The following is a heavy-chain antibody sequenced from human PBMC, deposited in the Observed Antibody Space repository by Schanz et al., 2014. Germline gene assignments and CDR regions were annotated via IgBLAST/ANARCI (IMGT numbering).Heavy chain of an antibody. CDR1: GFTVSSNY. V-gene: IGHV3-66*01. Sequence: EVQLVESGGGLVQPGGSLRLSCAASGFTVSSNYMSWVRQAPGKGLEWVSITYSGGSTYYADSVKGRFTISRDNSKNTLDLQMNSLRAEDTAVYYCAKDHAGSDILTALGNWGQGTLVTVSS. CDR2: TYSGGST. CDR3: AKDHAGSDILTALGN. J-gene: IGHJ4*02. D-gene: IGHD3-9*01.